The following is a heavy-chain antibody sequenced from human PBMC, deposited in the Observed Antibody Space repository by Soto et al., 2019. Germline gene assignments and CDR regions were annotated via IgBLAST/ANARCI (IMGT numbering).Heavy chain of an antibody. J-gene: IGHJ6*02. CDR3: AREPYYYDSSGYYYYGMDV. Sequence: EVQLVESGGGLVQPGGSLRLCCAASGFTFSSYSMNWVRQAPGKGLEWVSYISSSSSTIYYADSVKGRFTISRDNAKNSLYLQMNSLRDEDTAVYYCAREPYYYDSSGYYYYGMDVWGQGTTVTVSS. CDR1: GFTFSSYS. V-gene: IGHV3-48*02. CDR2: ISSSSSTI. D-gene: IGHD3-22*01.